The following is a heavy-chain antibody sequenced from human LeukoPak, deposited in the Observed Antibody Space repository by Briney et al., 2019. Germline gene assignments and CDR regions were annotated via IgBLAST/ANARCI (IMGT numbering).Heavy chain of an antibody. V-gene: IGHV5-51*01. J-gene: IGHJ4*02. CDR3: ARQGITIFGVAKYYFDY. CDR1: EYNFSNYW. D-gene: IGHD3-3*01. CDR2: IYPGDSDT. Sequence: GESLKISCKGSEYNFSNYWIGWVRQMPGKGLEWMGIIYPGDSDTRCSPSFQGRVPISADNSILTAYLQWSSLKASDTAIYYCARQGITIFGVAKYYFDYWGQGALVTVSP.